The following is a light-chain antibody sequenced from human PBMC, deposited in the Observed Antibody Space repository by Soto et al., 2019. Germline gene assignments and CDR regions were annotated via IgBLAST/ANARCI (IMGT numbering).Light chain of an antibody. CDR1: QSISNH. CDR2: AAS. Sequence: DIQITQSPSSLSASVEDRVIITCRASQSISNHLNWYQQKPGKAPKLLIYAASSLQSGVPSRFSGSGSGTDFTLTISSLQPEDFATYYCQQSYSTLGTFGQGTRLENK. J-gene: IGKJ5*01. V-gene: IGKV1-39*01. CDR3: QQSYSTLGT.